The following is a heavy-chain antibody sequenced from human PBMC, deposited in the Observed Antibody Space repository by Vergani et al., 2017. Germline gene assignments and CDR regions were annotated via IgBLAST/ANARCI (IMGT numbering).Heavy chain of an antibody. Sequence: QVQLVESGGGLVKPGGFLRLSRVASGFTLSDYYMSWIRPAPGKGLEWVSYISSSRSTIYYADSVKGRFTISRDNAKNSLYLKMNSLRAKYTGVYYCARGHFDIVVVPASPFDYWGQGTLVTVSS. V-gene: IGHV3-11*01. CDR2: ISSSRSTI. J-gene: IGHJ4*02. CDR1: GFTLSDYY. CDR3: ARGHFDIVVVPASPFDY. D-gene: IGHD2-2*01.